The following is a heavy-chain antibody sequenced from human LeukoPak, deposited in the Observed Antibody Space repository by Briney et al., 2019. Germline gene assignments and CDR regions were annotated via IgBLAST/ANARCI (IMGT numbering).Heavy chain of an antibody. CDR1: GFIFGDYW. D-gene: IGHD1-26*01. CDR2: INRDGSER. Sequence: PGKSLRLSCAASGFIFGDYWMSWVRQAPGKGLEWVANINRDGSERYYVDSVKGRFTISRDNARSSLYLEMNSLRVEDTGVYYCARDLVGASYYWGQGTLVTVSS. J-gene: IGHJ4*02. V-gene: IGHV3-7*01. CDR3: ARDLVGASYY.